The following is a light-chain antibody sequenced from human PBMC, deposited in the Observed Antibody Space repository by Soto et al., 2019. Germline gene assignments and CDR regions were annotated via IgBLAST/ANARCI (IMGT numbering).Light chain of an antibody. CDR1: QDISKN. CDR3: QQYDDLLPIT. CDR2: DVS. J-gene: IGKJ5*01. Sequence: IQMTQSPSSLSASVGDRVTITCHASQDISKNLNWYQQKPGKAPKLLIYDVSSLQKGVPSRFSGSGSAAHLTFAISSVQPEDVATYYCQQYDDLLPITFGQGTRLEIK. V-gene: IGKV1-33*01.